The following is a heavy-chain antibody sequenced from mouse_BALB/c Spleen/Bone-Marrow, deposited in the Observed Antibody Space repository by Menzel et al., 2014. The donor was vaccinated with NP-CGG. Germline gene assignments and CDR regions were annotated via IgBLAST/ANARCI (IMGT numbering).Heavy chain of an antibody. V-gene: IGHV4-1*02. D-gene: IGHD2-1*01. CDR3: ALLGNYGYFDV. CDR2: INPDSSTI. CDR1: GFDFSRYW. J-gene: IGHJ1*01. Sequence: EVQLQQSGGGLVQPGGSPKLSCAASGFDFSRYWMSWVRQAPGKGLEWIGEINPDSSTINYTPSLKDKFIISRDNAKNTLYLQMSKVRSEDTALYYCALLGNYGYFDVWGAGTTVTVSS.